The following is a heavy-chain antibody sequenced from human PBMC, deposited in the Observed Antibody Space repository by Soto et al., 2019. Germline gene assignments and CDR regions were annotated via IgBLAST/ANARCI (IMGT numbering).Heavy chain of an antibody. D-gene: IGHD6-13*01. Sequence: EVQLLESGGGLVQPGGSLRLSCAASGFTFSSYAMSWVRQAPGKGLEWVSAISGSGGSTYYADSVKGRFTLSRDNSKNTLSLQMNGIRADDTIVEFYAKGGGQQCAFDIWGHGTMVIVSS. CDR2: ISGSGGST. CDR3: AKGGGQQCAFDI. J-gene: IGHJ3*02. V-gene: IGHV3-23*01. CDR1: GFTFSSYA.